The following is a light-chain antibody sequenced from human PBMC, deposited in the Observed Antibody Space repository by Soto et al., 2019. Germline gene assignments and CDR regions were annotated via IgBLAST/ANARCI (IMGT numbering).Light chain of an antibody. V-gene: IGKV3-20*01. CDR2: GAS. CDR3: QQYGSSPFT. J-gene: IGKJ3*01. CDR1: QSVSSSY. Sequence: EIVLTQSPGTLSLSPGERATLSCRASQSVSSSYLVWYQQKPGLAPRLLIYGASSRATGIPDRFSGSGSGTDFTLTISRLEPEDFAVYYCQQYGSSPFTFGPGTKVDIK.